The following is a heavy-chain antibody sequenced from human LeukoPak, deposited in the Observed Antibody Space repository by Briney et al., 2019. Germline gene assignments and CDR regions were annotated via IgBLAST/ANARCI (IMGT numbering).Heavy chain of an antibody. J-gene: IGHJ4*02. V-gene: IGHV4-39*07. CDR2: IYYSGST. D-gene: IGHD2-15*01. CDR1: GVSISSSSYY. Sequence: SETLSLTCTVSGVSISSSSYYWGWIRQPPGKGLEWIGSIYYSGSTYYNPSLNSRVTISVNTSKNQFSLKLSSVTAANTACYYCARVVVVAVQFDYWGQGTMVTVSS. CDR3: ARVVVVAVQFDY.